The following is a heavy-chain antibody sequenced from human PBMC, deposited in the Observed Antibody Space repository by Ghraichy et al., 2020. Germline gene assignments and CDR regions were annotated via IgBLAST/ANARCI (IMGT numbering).Heavy chain of an antibody. V-gene: IGHV3-30*04. CDR1: GFTFSSYA. CDR2: ISYDGSNK. CDR3: ASRGGAPGAAAGTREFQH. Sequence: GGSLRLSCAASGFTFSSYAMHWVRQAPGKGLEWVAVISYDGSNKYYADSVKGRFTISRDNSKNTLYLQMNSLRAEDTAVYYCASRGGAPGAAAGTREFQHWGQGTLVTVSS. D-gene: IGHD6-13*01. J-gene: IGHJ1*01.